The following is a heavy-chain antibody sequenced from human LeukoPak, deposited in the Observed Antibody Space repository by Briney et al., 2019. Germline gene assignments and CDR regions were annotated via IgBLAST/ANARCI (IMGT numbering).Heavy chain of an antibody. D-gene: IGHD6-6*01. V-gene: IGHV4-59*01. J-gene: IGHJ5*02. CDR1: GGSISSYY. CDR2: IYYSGST. Sequence: PSETLSLTCTVSGGSISSYYWSWIRQPPGKGLEWIGYIYYSGSTNYNPSLKSRVTISVDTSKIQFSLKLSSVTAADTAVYYCARARGIAARGTNWFDPWGQGTLATVSS. CDR3: ARARGIAARGTNWFDP.